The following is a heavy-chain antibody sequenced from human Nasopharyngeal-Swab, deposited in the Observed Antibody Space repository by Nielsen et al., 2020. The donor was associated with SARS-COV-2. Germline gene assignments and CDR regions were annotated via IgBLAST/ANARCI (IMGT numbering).Heavy chain of an antibody. V-gene: IGHV3-21*06. J-gene: IGHJ4*02. CDR3: ASSRTGYPYYFDY. CDR2: IGSRSGFI. CDR1: GFDFNIYT. D-gene: IGHD3-9*01. Sequence: GGSLRLSCAASGFDFNIYTMNWVRQTPGKGLEWVSSIGSRSGFIYFADSVQGRFTISRDNAKNSVYLEMNSLRAEDTAIYYCASSRTGYPYYFDYWGQGTLVTVSS.